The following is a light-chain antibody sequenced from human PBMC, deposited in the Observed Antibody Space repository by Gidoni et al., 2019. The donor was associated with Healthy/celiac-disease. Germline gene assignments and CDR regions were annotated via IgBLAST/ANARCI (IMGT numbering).Light chain of an antibody. CDR3: QQYNNWPPLYT. Sequence: EIVMAPVSATLSVSPGERATLFCRASQSVSSNLAWYQQKPGQAPRLLIYGASTRATGIPARFSGSGSGTEFTLTISSLQSEDFAVYYCQQYNNWPPLYTFGQGTKLEIK. V-gene: IGKV3-15*01. CDR2: GAS. CDR1: QSVSSN. J-gene: IGKJ2*01.